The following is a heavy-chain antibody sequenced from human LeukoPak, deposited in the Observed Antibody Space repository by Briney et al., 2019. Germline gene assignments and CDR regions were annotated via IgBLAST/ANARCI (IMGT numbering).Heavy chain of an antibody. CDR2: ISSTSSYI. D-gene: IGHD3-10*01. CDR3: ARALWSGPVYYGMDV. Sequence: GGSLRLSCAASGFTFSNYNFYWVRQAPGKGLEWVSSISSTSSYIYYADSMKGRFTISRDNAKNSLYLQMNSLRAEDTAVYYCARALWSGPVYYGMDVWGRGTTVTVSS. J-gene: IGHJ6*02. CDR1: GFTFSNYN. V-gene: IGHV3-21*01.